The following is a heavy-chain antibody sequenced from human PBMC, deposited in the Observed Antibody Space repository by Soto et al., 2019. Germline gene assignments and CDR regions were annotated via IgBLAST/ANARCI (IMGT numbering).Heavy chain of an antibody. CDR1: GFSFENYG. D-gene: IGHD1-7*01. CDR3: ARDNVASTNYFWFDP. J-gene: IGHJ5*02. V-gene: IGHV3-33*01. Sequence: QVQMVESGGGVVQPGRSLRLSCAASGFSFENYGMHWVRQAPGRGLEWVAIIWYDGSLQYYAAAVKGRFTISRDNSKNTLYLQMNRLSAEDTAVYYCARDNVASTNYFWFDPRGQGTLVTVSS. CDR2: IWYDGSLQ.